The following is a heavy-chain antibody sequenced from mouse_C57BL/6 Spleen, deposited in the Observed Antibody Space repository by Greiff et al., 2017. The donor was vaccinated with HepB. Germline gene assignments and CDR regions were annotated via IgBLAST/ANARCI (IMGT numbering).Heavy chain of an antibody. D-gene: IGHD2-4*01. J-gene: IGHJ3*01. CDR2: INPYNGGT. V-gene: IGHV1-19*01. CDR1: GYTFTDYY. Sequence: VQLKESGPVLVKPGASVKMSCKASGYTFTDYYMNWVKQSHGKSLEWIGVINPYNGGTSYNQKFKGKATLTVDKSSSTAYMELNSLTSEDSAVYYCASRDDYDGTYWGQGTPVTVSA. CDR3: ASRDDYDGTY.